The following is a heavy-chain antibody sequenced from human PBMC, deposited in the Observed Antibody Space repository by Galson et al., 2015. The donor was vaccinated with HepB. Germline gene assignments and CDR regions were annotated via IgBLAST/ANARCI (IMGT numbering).Heavy chain of an antibody. J-gene: IGHJ6*02. V-gene: IGHV1-3*01. CDR1: GYNFRTYT. CDR3: ARAPGVGAPGRQNFYGMDL. Sequence: SVKVSCKASGYNFRTYTVHWVRQAPGQTFEWMGWVDGGNGQTKVSQKFQDRITLSRDLSTRTVFLDLTGLKSEDTGMYFCARAPGVGAPGRQNFYGMDLWGQGTTVIVSS. D-gene: IGHD1-26*01. CDR2: VDGGNGQT.